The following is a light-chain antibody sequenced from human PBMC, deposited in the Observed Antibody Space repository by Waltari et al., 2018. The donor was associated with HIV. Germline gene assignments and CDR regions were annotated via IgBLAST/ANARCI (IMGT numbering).Light chain of an antibody. CDR2: AAS. CDR3: QQYGSSPIT. V-gene: IGKV3-20*01. Sequence: EIVLTQSPGTLSLSSGERAPLSCRASQSVRSTYLAWYQQKPGQAPRLLIYAASSRATGIPDRFSGSGSGTDFTLTISRLEPEDFAVYYCQQYGSSPITFGQGTRLEIK. J-gene: IGKJ5*01. CDR1: QSVRSTY.